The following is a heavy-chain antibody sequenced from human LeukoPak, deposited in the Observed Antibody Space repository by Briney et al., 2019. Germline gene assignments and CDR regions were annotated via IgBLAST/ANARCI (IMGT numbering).Heavy chain of an antibody. J-gene: IGHJ6*02. D-gene: IGHD2-15*01. CDR3: ARGTPLGYCSGGSCRAAASYYYGMDV. V-gene: IGHV4-61*01. CDR2: IYYGGST. Sequence: VKPSETLSLTCTVSGGSVSSGSYYWSWIRQPPGKGLEWIGYIYYGGSTNYNPSLKSRVTISVDTSKNQFSLKLSSVTAADTAVYYCARGTPLGYCSGGSCRAAASYYYGMDVWGQGTTVTVSS. CDR1: GGSVSSGSYY.